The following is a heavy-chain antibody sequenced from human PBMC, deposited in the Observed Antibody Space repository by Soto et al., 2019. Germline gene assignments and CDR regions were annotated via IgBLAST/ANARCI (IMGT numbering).Heavy chain of an antibody. CDR2: ISSSSSYI. D-gene: IGHD1-26*01. CDR1: GFTFSSYS. CDR3: ARDWDGSGEPHFDY. Sequence: GWSLRLSCAASGFTFSSYSMNWVRQAPGKGLEWVSSISSSSSYIYYADSVKGRFTISRDNAKNSLYLQMNSLRAEDTAVYYCARDWDGSGEPHFDYWGQGTLVTVSS. J-gene: IGHJ4*02. V-gene: IGHV3-21*01.